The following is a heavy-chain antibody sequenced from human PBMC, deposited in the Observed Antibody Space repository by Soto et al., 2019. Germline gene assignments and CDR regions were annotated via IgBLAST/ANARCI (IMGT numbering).Heavy chain of an antibody. J-gene: IGHJ5*02. V-gene: IGHV4-30-2*01. Sequence: QLQLQESGSGLVKPSQTLSLTCAVSGGSISSGDYSWSWVRQPPGKGLEWIAYIYHSGSTYYSPSLKSRVTISVDRSKNQFSLKLSSLTAADTAVYYCARHAYTSSSSCFDPWGQGTLVTVSS. D-gene: IGHD6-6*01. CDR1: GGSISSGDYS. CDR3: ARHAYTSSSSCFDP. CDR2: IYHSGST.